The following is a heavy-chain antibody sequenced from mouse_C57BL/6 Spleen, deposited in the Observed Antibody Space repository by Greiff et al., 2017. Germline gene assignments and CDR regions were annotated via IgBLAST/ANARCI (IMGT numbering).Heavy chain of an antibody. Sequence: VHLVESGPELVKPGASVKISCKASGYAFSSSWMNWVKQRPGTGLEWIGRIYPGYGDTNYNGKFKGKATLTADKSSSTAYMQLSSLTSEDSAVYFCASYEYDCYFDYWGQGPTLTASS. D-gene: IGHD2-4*01. CDR3: ASYEYDCYFDY. CDR2: IYPGYGDT. V-gene: IGHV1-82*01. CDR1: GYAFSSSW. J-gene: IGHJ2*01.